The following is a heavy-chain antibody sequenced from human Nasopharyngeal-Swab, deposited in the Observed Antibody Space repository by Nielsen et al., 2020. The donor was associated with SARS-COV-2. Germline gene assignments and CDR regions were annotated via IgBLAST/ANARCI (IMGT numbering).Heavy chain of an antibody. D-gene: IGHD1-14*01. Sequence: ASVKVSCKVSGYTLTELSMHWVRQAPGKGLEWMGGFDPEDGETIYAQKFQGRVTMTEDTSTDTAYMELSSLRSEDTAVYYYARDRGRNDAFDIWGQGTMVTVSS. V-gene: IGHV1-24*01. CDR1: GYTLTELS. J-gene: IGHJ3*02. CDR2: FDPEDGET. CDR3: ARDRGRNDAFDI.